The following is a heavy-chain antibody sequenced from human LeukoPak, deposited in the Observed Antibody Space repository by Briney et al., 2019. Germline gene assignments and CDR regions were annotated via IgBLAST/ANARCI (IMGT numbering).Heavy chain of an antibody. CDR3: SFGCSSTSGYQDY. Sequence: SVQVSCKASGGTFSRYAISWVRQAPGQGLEWMGGVIPIFGTANYAQKFQGRVTITTDESTSTAYMERSSLRSGDTAVYYGSFGCSSTSGYQDYWGQGTLVTVSS. D-gene: IGHD2-2*01. V-gene: IGHV1-69*05. CDR1: GGTFSRYA. CDR2: VIPIFGTA. J-gene: IGHJ4*02.